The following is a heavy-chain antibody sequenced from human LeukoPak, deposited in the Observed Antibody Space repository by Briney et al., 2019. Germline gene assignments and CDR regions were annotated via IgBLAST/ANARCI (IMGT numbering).Heavy chain of an antibody. V-gene: IGHV3-48*01. J-gene: IGHJ4*02. D-gene: IGHD1-26*01. CDR1: GFTFSSYS. CDR2: ISSSSSTI. Sequence: GGSLRLSCAASGFTFSSYSMNWVRQAPGKGLEWVSYISSSSSTIYYADSMKGRFTISRDNAKNSLYLQMNSLRAEDTAVYYCARSNQWELLQLDYWGQGTLVTVSS. CDR3: ARSNQWELLQLDY.